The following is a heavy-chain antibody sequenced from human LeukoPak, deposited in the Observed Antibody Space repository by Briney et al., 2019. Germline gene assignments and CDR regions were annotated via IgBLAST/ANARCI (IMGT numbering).Heavy chain of an antibody. CDR3: ARGASSGSYYFVDY. J-gene: IGHJ4*02. CDR2: INPNSGGT. V-gene: IGHV1-2*02. D-gene: IGHD1-26*01. CDR1: GYTFTGYY. Sequence: ASVKVSCKASGYTFTGYYMHWVRQAPGQGLEWMGWINPNSGGTNYAQKFQGRVTMTRDTSISTAYMELSRLRSDGTAVYYCARGASSGSYYFVDYWGQGTLVTVSS.